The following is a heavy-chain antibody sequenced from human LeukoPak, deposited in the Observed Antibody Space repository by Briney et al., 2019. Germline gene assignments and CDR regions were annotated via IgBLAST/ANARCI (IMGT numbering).Heavy chain of an antibody. V-gene: IGHV3-7*01. CDR3: ARGPNIVVVPAARFNYMDV. CDR1: GFTFSSYW. J-gene: IGHJ6*03. CDR2: IKQDGSEK. Sequence: GGXLRLSCAASGFTFSSYWMSWVRQAPGKGLEWVANIKQDGSEKYYVDSVKGRFTISRDNAKNSLYLQMNSLRAEDTAVYYCARGPNIVVVPAARFNYMDVWGKGTTVTVSS. D-gene: IGHD2-2*01.